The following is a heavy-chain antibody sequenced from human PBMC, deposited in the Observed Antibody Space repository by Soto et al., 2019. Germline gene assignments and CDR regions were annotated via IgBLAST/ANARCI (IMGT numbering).Heavy chain of an antibody. Sequence: GGSLRLSCAASGFTFSSYAMSGVRQGPGKGLEWVSAISGGGSSTYYADSVKGRFTISRDNSRNTVHLQIDSLRAEETAIYYCAKELEIVIMVHAASDSWGQGITLTVSS. J-gene: IGHJ4*02. D-gene: IGHD2-8*01. CDR1: GFTFSSYA. V-gene: IGHV3-23*01. CDR3: AKELEIVIMVHAASDS. CDR2: ISGGGSST.